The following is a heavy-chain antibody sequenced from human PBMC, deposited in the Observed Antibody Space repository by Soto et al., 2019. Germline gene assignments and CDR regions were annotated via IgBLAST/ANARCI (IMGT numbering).Heavy chain of an antibody. CDR2: INADNGNT. Sequence: QVQLVQSGTEVRKPGASVRVSCKASGYTFTAFAMHWVRQAPGQRPEWMGWINADNGNTRYSQKFQGRVTFTRDTSANTAYLELSSLESDDTAVYYCAIDGSGYYGSGIYPDWGQGTLVTVSS. CDR3: AIDGSGYYGSGIYPD. D-gene: IGHD3-10*01. V-gene: IGHV1-3*01. CDR1: GYTFTAFA. J-gene: IGHJ4*02.